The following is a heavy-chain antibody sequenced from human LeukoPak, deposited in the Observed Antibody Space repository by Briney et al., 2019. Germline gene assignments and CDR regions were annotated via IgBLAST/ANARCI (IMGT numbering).Heavy chain of an antibody. J-gene: IGHJ3*02. CDR2: ISHSGGTT. V-gene: IGHV3-23*01. D-gene: IGHD6-13*01. CDR3: AKDHDSSSWYGDAFDI. Sequence: PGGSLRLSCAASGFVFSNYAMNWVRQAPGKGLEWVSGISHSGGTTYYADSVKGRFTISRDNSKNTLYLQMNSLRAEDTAVYYCAKDHDSSSWYGDAFDIWGQGTMVTVSS. CDR1: GFVFSNYA.